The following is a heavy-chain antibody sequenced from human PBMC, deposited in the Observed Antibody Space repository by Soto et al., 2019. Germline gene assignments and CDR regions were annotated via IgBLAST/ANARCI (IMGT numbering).Heavy chain of an antibody. J-gene: IGHJ5*02. CDR2: IYYGGSTEFGGTT. D-gene: IGHD6-13*01. CDR1: GGSISSITYY. V-gene: IGHV4-39*01. CDR3: ARGPVTAGGPNWFDP. Sequence: QLQLQESGPGLVKSSETLSLTCIVSGGSISSITYYWGWIRQPPGKGLEWIGSIYYGGSTEFGGTTFYNPSLKSRVTISVDTSKNQFSLRLSSVTAADTAVYYCARGPVTAGGPNWFDPWGQGTLVSVSS.